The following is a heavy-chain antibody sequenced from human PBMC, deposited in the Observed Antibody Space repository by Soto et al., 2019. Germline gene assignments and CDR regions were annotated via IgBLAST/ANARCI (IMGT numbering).Heavy chain of an antibody. CDR2: ISYDGSNK. CDR3: AKDLTMVRGVIDY. D-gene: IGHD3-10*01. Sequence: QVQLVQSGAEVKKPGSSVKVSCKASGGTFSSYAISWVRQAPGQGLEWVAVISYDGSNKYYADSVKGRFTISRDNSKNTLYLQMNSLRAEDTAVYYCAKDLTMVRGVIDYWGQGTLVTVSS. CDR1: GGTFSSYA. J-gene: IGHJ4*02. V-gene: IGHV3-30*16.